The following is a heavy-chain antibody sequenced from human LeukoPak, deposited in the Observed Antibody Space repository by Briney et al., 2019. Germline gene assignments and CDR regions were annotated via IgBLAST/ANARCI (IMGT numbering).Heavy chain of an antibody. D-gene: IGHD3-3*01. J-gene: IGHJ6*02. CDR1: GYTFTSYD. Sequence: ASVKVSCKASGYTFTSYDINWVRQATRQRLEGMGWMNPNSGNTGYAQKFQGIVTMTRNTSISAAYMELSSLRSEDTAVYYCARGWSITIFGVVTTTLMDVWGQGTTVTVSS. CDR2: MNPNSGNT. CDR3: ARGWSITIFGVVTTTLMDV. V-gene: IGHV1-8*01.